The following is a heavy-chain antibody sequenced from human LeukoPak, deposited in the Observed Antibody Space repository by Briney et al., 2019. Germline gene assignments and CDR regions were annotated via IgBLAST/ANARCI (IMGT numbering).Heavy chain of an antibody. Sequence: GGSLRLSCAASGFTFSSYAMSWVRQAPGKGLEWVSALSGSGGTTYYADSVKGRFTISRDNSKNTLYLQMNSLGAEDTAVYYCAKDLMGYGDYAEYFQHWGQGTLVTVSS. V-gene: IGHV3-23*01. CDR3: AKDLMGYGDYAEYFQH. CDR2: LSGSGGTT. D-gene: IGHD4-17*01. J-gene: IGHJ1*01. CDR1: GFTFSSYA.